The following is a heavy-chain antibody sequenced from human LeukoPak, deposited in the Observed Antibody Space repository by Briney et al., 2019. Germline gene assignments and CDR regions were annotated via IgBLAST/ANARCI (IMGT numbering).Heavy chain of an antibody. CDR2: IYYSGST. CDR1: GGSISTYY. V-gene: IGHV4-59*01. Sequence: SETLSLTCTVSGGSISTYYWSWIRQPPGKGLEWIGYIYYSGSTNYNPSLKSRVTISVDTSKNQFSLKLSPVTTADTAVYYCARTLGIAAALWFDPWGQGSLVTVSS. D-gene: IGHD6-13*01. CDR3: ARTLGIAAALWFDP. J-gene: IGHJ5*02.